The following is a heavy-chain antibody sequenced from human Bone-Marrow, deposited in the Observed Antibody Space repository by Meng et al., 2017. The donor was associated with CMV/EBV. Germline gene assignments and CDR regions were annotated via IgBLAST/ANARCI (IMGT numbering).Heavy chain of an antibody. Sequence: GGSLRLSCAASGFTFSSYAMHWVRQAPGKGLEWVAVISYDGSNKYYADSVKGRFTISRDNSKNTLYLQMNSLRAEDTAVYYCAKDQYAAPPDYWGQGTLVTVSS. CDR2: ISYDGSNK. V-gene: IGHV3-30-3*01. J-gene: IGHJ4*02. CDR1: GFTFSSYA. CDR3: AKDQYAAPPDY. D-gene: IGHD6-6*01.